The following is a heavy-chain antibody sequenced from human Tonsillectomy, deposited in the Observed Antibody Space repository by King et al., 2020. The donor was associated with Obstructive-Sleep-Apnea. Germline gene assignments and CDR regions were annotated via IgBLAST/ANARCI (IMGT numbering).Heavy chain of an antibody. CDR3: ARDLNGYYGSGNSASFAI. Sequence: VQLVESGGGLVQPGGSLRLSCAASGFTFNRYAMSWVRQAPGKGLDWVSAISGSGGSTYYADSVKGRFTISRDNSRNTLYLQMNSLGAEDTAVYYCARDLNGYYGSGNSASFAILVQGTMVTVSS. D-gene: IGHD3-10*01. J-gene: IGHJ3*02. V-gene: IGHV3-23*04. CDR2: ISGSGGST. CDR1: GFTFNRYA.